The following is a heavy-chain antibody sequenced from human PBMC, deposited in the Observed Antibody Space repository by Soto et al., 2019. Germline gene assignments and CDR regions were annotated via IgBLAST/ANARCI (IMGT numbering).Heavy chain of an antibody. CDR1: GGSIRNHY. CDR3: TRANWYSEY. V-gene: IGHV4-59*11. D-gene: IGHD7-27*01. J-gene: IGHJ4*02. CDR2: IYYNGNT. Sequence: QVQLQESGPGLVKPSETLSLTCSVSGGSIRNHYWSWIRQPPGKGLEWIGYIYYNGNTNYNPSLKSRVTMSVDPSRNQISLKLTTVTAADTAVYYCTRANWYSEYWGQGTLVTVSS.